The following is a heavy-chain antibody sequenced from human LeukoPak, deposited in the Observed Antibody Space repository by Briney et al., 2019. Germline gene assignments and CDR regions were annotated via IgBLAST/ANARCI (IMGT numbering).Heavy chain of an antibody. J-gene: IGHJ3*02. Sequence: SETLSLTCTVSGGSISTFYWNWIRQPAGKGLEWTGRIHTSGSTKYNPSLKSRVTISVDKSNNQFSLKLNYVTAADTAMYYCARALPNTDNYNWAFDIWGQGTMVTVSS. CDR2: IHTSGST. CDR3: ARALPNTDNYNWAFDI. CDR1: GGSISTFY. D-gene: IGHD5-24*01. V-gene: IGHV4-4*07.